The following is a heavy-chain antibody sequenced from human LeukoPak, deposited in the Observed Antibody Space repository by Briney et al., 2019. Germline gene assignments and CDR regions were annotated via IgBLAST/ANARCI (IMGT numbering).Heavy chain of an antibody. CDR3: ARETPAGTSIDC. CDR2: INTDGSAT. D-gene: IGHD1-1*01. Sequence: GGSLRLSCAASGFTFSNYWMHWVRQAPGKGLVWVSRINTDGSATGYADSVKGRFTTSRDNAKNTLYLQTNSLRVEDTTVYYCARETPAGTSIDCWGQGTLVTVSS. CDR1: GFTFSNYW. V-gene: IGHV3-74*01. J-gene: IGHJ4*02.